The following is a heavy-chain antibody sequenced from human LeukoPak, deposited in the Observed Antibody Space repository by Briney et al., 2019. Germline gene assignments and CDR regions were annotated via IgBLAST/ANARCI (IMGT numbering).Heavy chain of an antibody. CDR1: GGSISSYY. V-gene: IGHV4-59*01. Sequence: PSETLSLTCTVSGGSISSYYWSWIRQPPGKGLEWIGYIYYSGSTNYNPSLKNRVTISVDTSKSQFSLKLSSVTAADTAVYYCARSVGSERDFDYWGQGTLVTVSS. CDR2: IYYSGST. CDR3: ARSVGSERDFDY. J-gene: IGHJ4*02. D-gene: IGHD1-26*01.